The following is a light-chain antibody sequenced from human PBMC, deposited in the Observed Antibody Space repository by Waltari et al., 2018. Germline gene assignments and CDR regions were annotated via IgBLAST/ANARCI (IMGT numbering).Light chain of an antibody. Sequence: DIQMTQSPSSLSASVGDTVTITCRASQSISSWLAWYQQKPGKAPKFLIYKASSLQSGVPSRFSGSRSGTDFTLTISSLQPEDFATYYCLQYNSSPFTFCPGTKLDIK. CDR1: QSISSW. J-gene: IGKJ3*01. V-gene: IGKV1D-16*01. CDR2: KAS. CDR3: LQYNSSPFT.